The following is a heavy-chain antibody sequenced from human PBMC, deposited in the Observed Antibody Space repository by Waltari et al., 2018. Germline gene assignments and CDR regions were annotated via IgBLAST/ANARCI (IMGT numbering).Heavy chain of an antibody. J-gene: IGHJ4*02. Sequence: QVQLVESGGGLVKPGGSLRLSCAASGFSFSESYMTWIRQAPGKGMEWISHISKSSTYTNYADSVKGRFTISRDNAKNSLYLQMNSLRVEDTAVYYCARGDCGGDCYPDYWGQGTLVTVSS. CDR3: ARGDCGGDCYPDY. V-gene: IGHV3-11*06. D-gene: IGHD2-21*02. CDR2: ISKSSTYT. CDR1: GFSFSESY.